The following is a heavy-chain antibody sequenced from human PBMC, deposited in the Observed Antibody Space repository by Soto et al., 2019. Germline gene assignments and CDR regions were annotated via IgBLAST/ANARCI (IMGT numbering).Heavy chain of an antibody. Sequence: SETLSLTCTVSGGSISNYYWSWIRQSAEKRLEWIGRVSSTGSSYYNPSLKSRVTISVDTSKNQVSLNLTSVTAADTAVDYCARGVKADGTDWFDPWGKGTLVT. J-gene: IGHJ5*02. CDR2: VSSTGSS. CDR3: ARGVKADGTDWFDP. D-gene: IGHD2-8*02. V-gene: IGHV4-4*07. CDR1: GGSISNYY.